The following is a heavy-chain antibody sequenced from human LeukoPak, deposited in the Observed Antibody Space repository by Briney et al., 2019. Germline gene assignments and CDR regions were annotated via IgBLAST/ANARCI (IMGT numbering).Heavy chain of an antibody. D-gene: IGHD6-13*01. CDR1: GFTFDDYA. J-gene: IGHJ3*02. Sequence: GGSLRLSCAASGFTFDDYAMHWVRQAPGKGLEWVSGISWNSGSIGYADSVKGRFTISRDNAKNSLYLQMNSLRAEDTAVYYCAKDLPYSGWAFEIWGLGTMVTVSS. V-gene: IGHV3-9*01. CDR2: ISWNSGSI. CDR3: AKDLPYSGWAFEI.